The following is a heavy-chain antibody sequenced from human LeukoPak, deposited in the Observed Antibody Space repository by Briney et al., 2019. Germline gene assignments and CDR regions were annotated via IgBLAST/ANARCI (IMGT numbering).Heavy chain of an antibody. V-gene: IGHV3-7*01. CDR2: IKQDGSEK. D-gene: IGHD3-22*01. CDR3: ARDFHRYYYDSSGYNAFDI. J-gene: IGHJ3*02. Sequence: GGSLRLSCVASGFTFSTYWMSWVRQAPGKGLEWVANIKQDGSEKYYVDSVKGRFTISRDNAKNSLYLQMNSLRAEDTAVYYCARDFHRYYYDSSGYNAFDIWGQGTMVTVSS. CDR1: GFTFSTYW.